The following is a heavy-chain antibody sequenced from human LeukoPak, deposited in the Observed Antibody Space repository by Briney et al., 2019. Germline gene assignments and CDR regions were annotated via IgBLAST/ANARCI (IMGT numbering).Heavy chain of an antibody. D-gene: IGHD1-20*01. J-gene: IGHJ4*02. CDR2: INSKTDGGTT. V-gene: IGHV3-15*01. Sequence: GGSLRLSCAASGFTFSNARMSWVRQAPGKGLEWVGRINSKTDGGTTDYAAPVKGRLTISRDDSKNTLYLQMNSLKTEDTAVYYCTTDGGVYNWNDGTYWGQGTLVTVSS. CDR3: TTDGGVYNWNDGTY. CDR1: GFTFSNAR.